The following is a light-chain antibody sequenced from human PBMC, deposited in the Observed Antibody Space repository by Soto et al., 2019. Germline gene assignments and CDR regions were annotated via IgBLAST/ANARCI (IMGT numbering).Light chain of an antibody. CDR3: QQYGSSTFT. V-gene: IGKV3-20*01. CDR2: GAS. Sequence: EIVLTQSPGTLSLSPGERATLSCRASQSVSSINLAWYQQKPGQAPRLLIYGASSRATGIPDRFSGSGSGTDFTLTISRLEPEDFAVYYCQQYGSSTFTFGPGTKVDLK. J-gene: IGKJ3*01. CDR1: QSVSSIN.